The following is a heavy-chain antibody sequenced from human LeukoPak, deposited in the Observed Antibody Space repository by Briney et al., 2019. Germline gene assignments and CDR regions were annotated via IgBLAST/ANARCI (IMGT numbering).Heavy chain of an antibody. CDR2: INWNGGST. D-gene: IGHD3-22*01. CDR1: GFTFDDYG. J-gene: IGHJ4*02. V-gene: IGHV3-20*04. CDR3: ARSSYCDSSGYYGDYFDY. Sequence: GGSLRLSCAASGFTFDDYGMSWVRQAPGKGLEWVSGINWNGGSTGYADSVKGRFTISRDNAKNSLYLQMNSLRAEDTALYYCARSSYCDSSGYYGDYFDYWGQGTLVTVSS.